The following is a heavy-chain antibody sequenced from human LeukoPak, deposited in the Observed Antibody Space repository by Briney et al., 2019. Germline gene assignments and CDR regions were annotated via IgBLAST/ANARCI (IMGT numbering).Heavy chain of an antibody. CDR3: GKDLGSNGNYLDRVDY. J-gene: IGHJ4*02. Sequence: GGSLRLSCTASGFTFSSYGMHWVRQAPGKGLEWLTIIWYDGSDKYYADSVKGRFTISRDNSKHTLYLQMNSLRAEDTAVYYCGKDLGSNGNYLDRVDYWGQGTLVTVSS. D-gene: IGHD3-22*01. CDR1: GFTFSSYG. V-gene: IGHV3-30*02. CDR2: IWYDGSDK.